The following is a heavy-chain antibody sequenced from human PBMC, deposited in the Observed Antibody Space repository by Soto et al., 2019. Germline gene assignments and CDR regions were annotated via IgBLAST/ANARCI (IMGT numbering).Heavy chain of an antibody. J-gene: IGHJ4*02. CDR1: GGSFKSSDYH. CDR2: IHNSGTS. D-gene: IGHD6-6*01. V-gene: IGHV4-30-4*01. Sequence: LSLPCTVSGGSFKSSDYHWSWTRQSPAKGLEWIGYIHNSGTSFYNPSLRGRVTVTLDTSRSQCSLTLASVTAADTAVYYCVREERIAAPQLDYWGQGIPVTVSS. CDR3: VREERIAAPQLDY.